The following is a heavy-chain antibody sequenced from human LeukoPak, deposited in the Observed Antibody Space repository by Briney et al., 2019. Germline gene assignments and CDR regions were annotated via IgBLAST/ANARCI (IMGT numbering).Heavy chain of an antibody. CDR2: IYHSGST. CDR1: GYSISSGYY. CDR3: ATHSGGWNFDY. V-gene: IGHV4-38-2*02. J-gene: IGHJ4*02. Sequence: PSETLSLTCTVSGYSISSGYYWGWIRQPPGKGLEWIGSIYHSGSTYYNPSLKSRVTISVDTSKNQFSLKLSSVTAADTAVYYCATHSGGWNFDYWGQGTLVTVSS. D-gene: IGHD6-19*01.